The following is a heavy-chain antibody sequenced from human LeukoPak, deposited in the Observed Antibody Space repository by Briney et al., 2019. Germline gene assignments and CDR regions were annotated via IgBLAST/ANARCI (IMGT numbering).Heavy chain of an antibody. Sequence: NAGGSLRLSCAASGFTFSSYAMHWVRQAPGKGLEWVSSISSSSSYIYYADSVKGRFTISRDNAKNSLYLQMNSLRAEDTAVYYCARDRLGLAAAGTGYYYGMDVWGQGTTVTVSS. J-gene: IGHJ6*02. D-gene: IGHD6-13*01. CDR1: GFTFSSYA. CDR2: ISSSSSYI. V-gene: IGHV3-21*01. CDR3: ARDRLGLAAAGTGYYYGMDV.